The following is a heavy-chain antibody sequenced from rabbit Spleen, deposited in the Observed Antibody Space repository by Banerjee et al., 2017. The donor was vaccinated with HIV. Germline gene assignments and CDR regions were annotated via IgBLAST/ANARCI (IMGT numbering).Heavy chain of an antibody. CDR2: IGTGFGDT. CDR3: ARETWGVTGNYGL. V-gene: IGHV1S45*01. D-gene: IGHD7-1*01. Sequence: QEQLVESGGGLVKPGASLTLTCTASGFSFSSGYDMCRVRQAPGKGLEWIACIGTGFGDTYYANWAKGRFTISKTSSTTVTLQVTSLTAADTATYFCARETWGVTGNYGLWGPGTLVTVS. CDR1: GFSFSSGYD. J-gene: IGHJ4*01.